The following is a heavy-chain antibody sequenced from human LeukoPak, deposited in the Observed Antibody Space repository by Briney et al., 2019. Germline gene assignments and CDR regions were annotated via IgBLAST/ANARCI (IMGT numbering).Heavy chain of an antibody. CDR1: GGSISSSSYY. CDR3: ARHHDSSSPHMDV. Sequence: PSETLSLTCTVSGGSISSSSYYWGWIRQPPGKGLEWIGSIYYSGSTYYNPSLKSRVTISVDTSKNQFSLKLSSVTAADTAVYYCARHHDSSSPHMDVWGKGTTVTISS. V-gene: IGHV4-39*07. J-gene: IGHJ6*03. D-gene: IGHD6-13*01. CDR2: IYYSGST.